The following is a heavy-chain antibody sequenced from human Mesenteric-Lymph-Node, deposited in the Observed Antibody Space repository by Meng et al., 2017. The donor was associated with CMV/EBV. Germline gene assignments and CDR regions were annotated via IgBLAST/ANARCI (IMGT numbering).Heavy chain of an antibody. CDR3: TRLIAVAGT. D-gene: IGHD6-19*01. CDR2: IYDDDST. V-gene: IGHV3-66*02. Sequence: GESLKISCAGSGFTVNKNYMSWVRQPPGKGLEWVSVIYDDDSTYYADSVKGRFTISRDNSKNTLYLQMNSLRTGDTAVYYCTRLIAVAGTWGQGTLVTVSS. J-gene: IGHJ5*02. CDR1: GFTVNKNY.